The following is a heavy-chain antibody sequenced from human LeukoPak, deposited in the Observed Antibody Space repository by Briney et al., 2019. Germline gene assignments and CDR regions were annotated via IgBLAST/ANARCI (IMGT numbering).Heavy chain of an antibody. CDR2: ISSSSSYI. CDR1: GFTFSSYS. J-gene: IGHJ6*02. CDR3: ARDSKIQLWLRIVDYYGMDV. V-gene: IGHV3-21*01. D-gene: IGHD5-18*01. Sequence: PGGSLRLSCAASGFTFSSYSMNWVRQAPGKGLEWVSSISSSSSYIYYADSVKGRFTISRDNAKNSLYLQMNSLRAGDTAVYYCARDSKIQLWLRIVDYYGMDVWGQGTTVTVSS.